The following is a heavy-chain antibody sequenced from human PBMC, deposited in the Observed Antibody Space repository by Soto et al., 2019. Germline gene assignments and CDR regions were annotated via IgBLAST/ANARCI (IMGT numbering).Heavy chain of an antibody. CDR1: GYTFTSYA. CDR2: INAGNGNT. Sequence: QVQLVQSGAEVKKPGASVKVSCKASGYTFTSYAMHWVRQAPGQRLEWMGWINAGNGNTKYSQKFQGRVTITRDTSASTAYMELSSLRSEDTAVYYCAGDLRVVRGAYGMDVWGQGTTVTVSS. D-gene: IGHD3-10*01. V-gene: IGHV1-3*01. J-gene: IGHJ6*02. CDR3: AGDLRVVRGAYGMDV.